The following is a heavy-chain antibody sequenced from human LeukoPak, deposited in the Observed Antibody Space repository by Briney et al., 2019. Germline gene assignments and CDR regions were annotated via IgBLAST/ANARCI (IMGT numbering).Heavy chain of an antibody. D-gene: IGHD3-16*01. V-gene: IGHV1-46*01. J-gene: IGHJ3*02. CDR3: ARGGSRSPRDAFDI. CDR2: ISPSGSSK. CDR1: GYIFTSYY. Sequence: ASVKVSCKASGYIFTSYYMYWVRQAPGQGLEWIGIISPSGSSKTYAQKFQGRVTMTRDMSKSTVYMELSSLRSEDTAVYFCARGGSRSPRDAFDIWGQGTMVTVSS.